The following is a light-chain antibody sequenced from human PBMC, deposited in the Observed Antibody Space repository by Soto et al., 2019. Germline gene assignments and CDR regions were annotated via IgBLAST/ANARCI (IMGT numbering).Light chain of an antibody. CDR3: QQYNNWPET. CDR1: QSVSNN. Sequence: EIVLTQSPGTLSLSPGERATLSCRASQSVSNNYLAWYQQKPGQAPRLLIYGASTRATGIPARFSGSGSGTEFTLTISSLKSEDFEVYYCQQYNNWPETFGQGTKVDIK. CDR2: GAS. V-gene: IGKV3-15*01. J-gene: IGKJ1*01.